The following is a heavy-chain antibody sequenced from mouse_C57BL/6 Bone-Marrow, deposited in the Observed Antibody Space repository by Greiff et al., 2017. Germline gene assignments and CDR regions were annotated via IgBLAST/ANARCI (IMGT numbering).Heavy chain of an antibody. CDR1: GFTFSSYG. V-gene: IGHV5-6*01. CDR2: ISSGGSYT. Sequence: EVQGVESGGDLVKPGGSLKLSCAASGFTFSSYGMSWVRQTPDKRLEWVATISSGGSYTYYPDSVKGRFTISRDNAKNTLYLQMSSLKSEDTAMYYCARHDGAYWGQGTLVTVSA. J-gene: IGHJ3*01. CDR3: ARHDGAY.